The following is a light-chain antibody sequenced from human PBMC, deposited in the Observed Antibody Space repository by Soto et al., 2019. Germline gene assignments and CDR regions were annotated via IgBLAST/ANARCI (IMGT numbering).Light chain of an antibody. Sequence: DIQMTQSPSTLSGSVGDRVTITCRASQTISSWLAWYQQKPGKAPKLLIYKASTLKSGVPSRFSGSGSGTEFTLTIAGLQPEDFATYYCQQYESYSPLTFGGGTKV. CDR1: QTISSW. CDR3: QQYESYSPLT. V-gene: IGKV1-5*03. J-gene: IGKJ4*01. CDR2: KAS.